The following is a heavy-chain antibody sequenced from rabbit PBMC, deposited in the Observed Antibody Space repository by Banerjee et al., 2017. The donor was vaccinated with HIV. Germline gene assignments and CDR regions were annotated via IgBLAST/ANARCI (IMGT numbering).Heavy chain of an antibody. D-gene: IGHD4-2*01. J-gene: IGHJ4*01. CDR3: ARAPYAGAASYGNPTWYFNL. CDR1: GFSFSSSYY. V-gene: IGHV1S40*01. CDR2: IATSSGST. Sequence: QSLEESGGDLVKPGASLTLTCTASGFSFSSSYYMCWVRQAPGKGLEWIACIATSSGSTWYASWAKGRFTISKTSSTTVTLQMTSLTAADTATYFCARAPYAGAASYGNPTWYFNLWGPGTLVTVS.